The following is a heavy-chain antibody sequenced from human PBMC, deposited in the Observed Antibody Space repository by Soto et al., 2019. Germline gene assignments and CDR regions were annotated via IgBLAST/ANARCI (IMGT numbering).Heavy chain of an antibody. Sequence: QVQLVQSGAEVKKPGSSVKVSCKASGGSFSSHAISWVRQAPGQGLEWMGGIIPFFKATNYAQKFQGRVTSTADDYTSTAYMDLYSLRSEDTAVYYCARDVPLNYYDSTFCYDAMEVWGQGSTVTVSS. J-gene: IGHJ6*02. D-gene: IGHD3-22*01. CDR3: ARDVPLNYYDSTFCYDAMEV. CDR2: IIPFFKAT. V-gene: IGHV1-69*01. CDR1: GGSFSSHA.